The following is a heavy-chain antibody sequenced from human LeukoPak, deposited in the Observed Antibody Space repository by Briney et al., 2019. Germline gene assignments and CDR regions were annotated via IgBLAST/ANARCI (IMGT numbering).Heavy chain of an antibody. Sequence: PGGSLRLSCAASGFTFSSYGMHWVRQAPGKGLEWVAVISYDGSNKYYADSVKGRFTISRDNSKNTLYLQMNSLRAEDTAVYYCAKDTQSPYYYDSSGYYWGQGTLVTVSS. CDR1: GFTFSSYG. V-gene: IGHV3-30*18. CDR3: AKDTQSPYYYDSSGYY. CDR2: ISYDGSNK. J-gene: IGHJ4*02. D-gene: IGHD3-22*01.